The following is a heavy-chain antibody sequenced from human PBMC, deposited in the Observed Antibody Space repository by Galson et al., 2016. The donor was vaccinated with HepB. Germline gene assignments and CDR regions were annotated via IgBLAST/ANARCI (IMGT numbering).Heavy chain of an antibody. CDR3: VRLACSGGSCYSYWYFDL. J-gene: IGHJ2*01. CDR2: IYPGDSDT. D-gene: IGHD2-15*01. Sequence: QSGAEVKKPGESLKISCKGSGYKFTSRWIGWVRQMPGKGLEWMGIIYPGDSDTRYSPSFQGQVTISADKSIGTAYLQWSSLKASDTAMYYCVRLACSGGSCYSYWYFDLWGRGTLVTVSS. V-gene: IGHV5-51*01. CDR1: GYKFTSRW.